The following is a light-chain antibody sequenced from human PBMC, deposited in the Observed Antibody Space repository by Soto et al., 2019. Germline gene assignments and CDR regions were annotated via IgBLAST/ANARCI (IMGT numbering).Light chain of an antibody. Sequence: SYELTQPPSVSVAPGQTARITCEGNNVGGKSVHWYQQKPGQAPVLVVYDDSDRPSGIPERFSGSNSVNTATLTIGSVEAGDEADYYCQVGDDRVVFGGGTKLTVL. CDR3: QVGDDRVV. CDR2: DDS. J-gene: IGLJ2*01. V-gene: IGLV3-21*02. CDR1: NVGGKS.